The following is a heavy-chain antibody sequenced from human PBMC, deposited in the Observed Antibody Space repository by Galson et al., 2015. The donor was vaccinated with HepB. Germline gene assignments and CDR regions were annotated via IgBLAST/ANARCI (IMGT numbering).Heavy chain of an antibody. J-gene: IGHJ3*02. CDR1: GFTFSSYA. CDR3: ARVQPAGYSGSYLADAFDI. Sequence: SLRLSCAASGFTFSSYAMHWIRQAPGKGLEWVAVISYDGSNKYYADSVKGRFTISRDNSKNTLYLQMNSLRAEDTAVYYCARVQPAGYSGSYLADAFDIWGQGTMVTVSS. V-gene: IGHV3-30-3*01. D-gene: IGHD1-26*01. CDR2: ISYDGSNK.